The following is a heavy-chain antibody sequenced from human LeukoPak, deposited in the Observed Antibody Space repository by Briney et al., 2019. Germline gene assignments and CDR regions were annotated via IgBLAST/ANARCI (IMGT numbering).Heavy chain of an antibody. D-gene: IGHD3-10*01. CDR1: GGSFSGYY. CDR3: ARGGLQHYYGSGSHDY. CDR2: INHSGRT. J-gene: IGHJ4*02. V-gene: IGHV4-34*01. Sequence: SETLSLTCAVYGGSFSGYYWSWIRQPPGKGLEWIGEINHSGRTNYNPSLKSRATISVDTSKNHFSLKLSPVTAADTAVYYCARGGLQHYYGSGSHDYWGQGTLVTVSS.